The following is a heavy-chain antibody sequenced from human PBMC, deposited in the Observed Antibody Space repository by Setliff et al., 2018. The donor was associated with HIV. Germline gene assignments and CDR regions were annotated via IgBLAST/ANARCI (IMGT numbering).Heavy chain of an antibody. CDR1: GLTFSNYA. Sequence: PGGSLRLSCAASGLTFSNYATTWVRQAPGKGLEWVATIKQDESEMQYVDSVKGRFTISRDNAKNSLYLQMNSLRAEDTAVYYCARNTDVDSVYRPFHIWGQGTMVTVS. V-gene: IGHV3-7*03. CDR2: IKQDESEM. CDR3: ARNTDVDSVYRPFHI. D-gene: IGHD1-26*01. J-gene: IGHJ3*02.